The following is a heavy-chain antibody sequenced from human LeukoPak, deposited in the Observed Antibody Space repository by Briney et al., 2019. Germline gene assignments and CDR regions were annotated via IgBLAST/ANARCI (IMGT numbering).Heavy chain of an antibody. CDR2: IYYSGST. CDR3: ARSTYGSGSYKIDY. V-gene: IGHV4-59*01. J-gene: IGHJ4*02. Sequence: SETLSLTCTVSGGSISSYYWSWFRQPPGKGLEWIGYIYYSGSTNYNPSLKSRVTISVDTSKNQFSLKLSSVTAADTAVYYCARSTYGSGSYKIDYWGQGTLVTVSS. D-gene: IGHD3-10*01. CDR1: GGSISSYY.